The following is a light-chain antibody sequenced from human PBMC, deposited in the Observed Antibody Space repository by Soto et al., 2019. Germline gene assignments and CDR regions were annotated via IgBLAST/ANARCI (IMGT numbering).Light chain of an antibody. V-gene: IGKV3-15*01. J-gene: IGKJ4*01. CDR3: QQYNNWPLT. CDR2: GAS. CDR1: QTIDTH. Sequence: EIVMTQSPGTLSVSPGERATLSCRASQTIDTHLAWYQQKPGQAPRLLIFGASSRATGVPARFSGSGSGTEFTLTISSLQSEDFAVYYCQQYNNWPLTFGGGTKVDIK.